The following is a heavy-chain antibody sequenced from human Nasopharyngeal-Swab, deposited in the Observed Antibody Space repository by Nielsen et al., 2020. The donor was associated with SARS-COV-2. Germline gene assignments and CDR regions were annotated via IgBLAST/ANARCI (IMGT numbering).Heavy chain of an antibody. J-gene: IGHJ5*02. CDR2: IKQDGSEK. V-gene: IGHV3-7*03. CDR1: GFTFSSYW. CDR3: ASSRTTQNWFDP. D-gene: IGHD1-1*01. Sequence: ESRKISGAASGFTFSSYWMSWVRQAPGKGLEWVANIKQDGSEKYYVDSVKGRFTISRDNAKNSLYLQMNSLRAEDTAVYYCASSRTTQNWFDPWGQGTLVTVSS.